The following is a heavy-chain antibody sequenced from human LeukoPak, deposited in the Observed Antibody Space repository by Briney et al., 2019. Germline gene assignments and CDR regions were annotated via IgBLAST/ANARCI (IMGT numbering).Heavy chain of an antibody. CDR2: INHSGST. J-gene: IGHJ4*02. CDR3: ARGVRVNDFWSGYSRDYFDY. D-gene: IGHD3-3*01. Sequence: SETLSLTCAVYGGSLSGYYWSRIRQLPGKGLEWIGEINHSGSTNYNPSLKSRVTISVDTSKNQFPLKLSSVTAADTAVYYCARGVRVNDFWSGYSRDYFDYWGQGTLVTVSS. CDR1: GGSLSGYY. V-gene: IGHV4-34*01.